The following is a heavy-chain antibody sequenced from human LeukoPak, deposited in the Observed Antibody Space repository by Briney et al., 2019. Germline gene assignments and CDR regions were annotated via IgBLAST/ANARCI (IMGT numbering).Heavy chain of an antibody. CDR1: GFTFTSYA. J-gene: IGHJ4*02. Sequence: GGSLRLSCAASGFTFTSYAMSWVRQAPGKVLEWVSAIISSGGSTYYADSVKGRFTISRDNSKNTLYLQMNSLRAEDTAVYYCAKLRDIVVVPAATFDYWGQGTLVTVSS. V-gene: IGHV3-23*01. CDR2: IISSGGST. D-gene: IGHD2-2*01. CDR3: AKLRDIVVVPAATFDY.